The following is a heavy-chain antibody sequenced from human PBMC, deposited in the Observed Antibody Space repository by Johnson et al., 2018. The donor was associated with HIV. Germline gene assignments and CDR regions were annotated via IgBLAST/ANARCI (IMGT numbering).Heavy chain of an antibody. CDR1: GFTFDDYA. CDR2: ISSDGSTI. J-gene: IGHJ3*02. Sequence: VQLVESGGGLVQPGRSLRLSCAASGFTFDDYALHWVRQAPGKGLEWVSGISSDGSTIDYADSVKGRFTISRDNANNSLYLQMNSLRAEDTAVYYCAGRDLLRAFDIWGQGIMVTVSS. V-gene: IGHV3-9*01. D-gene: IGHD2-15*01. CDR3: AGRDLLRAFDI.